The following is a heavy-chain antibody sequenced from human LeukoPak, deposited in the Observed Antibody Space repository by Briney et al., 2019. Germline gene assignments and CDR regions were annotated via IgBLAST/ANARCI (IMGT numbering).Heavy chain of an antibody. D-gene: IGHD5-24*01. J-gene: IGHJ4*02. CDR1: GYSFTSYW. Sequence: GESLKISCKGSGYSFTSYWIGWVRRMPGKGLEWMGIIYPGDSDTRYSPSFQGQVTISADKSISTAYLQWSSLKASDTAMYYCARVEMAYLSAWVLGDYWGQGTLVTVSS. CDR3: ARVEMAYLSAWVLGDY. CDR2: IYPGDSDT. V-gene: IGHV5-51*01.